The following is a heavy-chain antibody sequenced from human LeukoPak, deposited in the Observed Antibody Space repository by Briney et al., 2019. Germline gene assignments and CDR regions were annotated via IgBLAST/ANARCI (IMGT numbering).Heavy chain of an antibody. D-gene: IGHD6-19*01. Sequence: GGSLRLSCAASGLTFSSYSVNWVRQAPGKGLEWVSSISSSSSYIYYADSVKGRFTISRDNAKNSLYLQMNSLRAEDTAVYYCARGSSSGWSRGDYWGQGTLVTVSS. CDR1: GLTFSSYS. V-gene: IGHV3-21*01. J-gene: IGHJ4*02. CDR3: ARGSSSGWSRGDY. CDR2: ISSSSSYI.